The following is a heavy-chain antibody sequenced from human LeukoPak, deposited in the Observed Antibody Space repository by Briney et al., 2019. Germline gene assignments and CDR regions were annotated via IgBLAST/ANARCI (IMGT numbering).Heavy chain of an antibody. J-gene: IGHJ4*02. D-gene: IGHD6-13*01. CDR1: GLTFSNFA. CDR2: IKQDGSEK. V-gene: IGHV3-7*05. CDR3: ARGGDSSSWYWFDY. Sequence: GGSLRLSCVASGLTFSNFAMSWVRQAPGKGLEWVANIKQDGSEKYYVDSVKGRFTISRDNAKNSLYLQMNSLRAEDTAVYYCARGGDSSSWYWFDYWGQGTLVTVSS.